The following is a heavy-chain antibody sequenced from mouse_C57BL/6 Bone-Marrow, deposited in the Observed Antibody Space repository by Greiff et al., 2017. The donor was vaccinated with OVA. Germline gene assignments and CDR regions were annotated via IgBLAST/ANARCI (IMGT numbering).Heavy chain of an antibody. J-gene: IGHJ3*01. CDR3: TKREDGYGFAY. CDR2: IDPETGGT. Sequence: QVQLKQSGAELVRPGASVTLSCKASGYTFTDYEMHWVKQTPVHGLEWIGAIDPETGGTAYNQKFKGKAILTADKSSSTAYMELRSLTSEDSAVYYCTKREDGYGFAYWGQGTLVTVSA. V-gene: IGHV1-15*01. D-gene: IGHD2-2*01. CDR1: GYTFTDYE.